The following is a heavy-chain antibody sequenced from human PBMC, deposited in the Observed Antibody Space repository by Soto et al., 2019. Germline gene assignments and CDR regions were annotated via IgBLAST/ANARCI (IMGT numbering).Heavy chain of an antibody. J-gene: IGHJ6*02. CDR3: ARARPDSAGSSLGRRLDV. D-gene: IGHD3-10*01. V-gene: IGHV4-61*01. CDR2: IFFTGAI. Sequence: QVQLQESGPGLVKPSGTLSLICIVSGDSVTFGHHYWSWIRQPPGKGLEWIGHIFFTGAINYSPSLMSRVTMSVDSSKSQFSLNLTSVSAADSAIYYCARARPDSAGSSLGRRLDVWGQGTTVTVSS. CDR1: GDSVTFGHHY.